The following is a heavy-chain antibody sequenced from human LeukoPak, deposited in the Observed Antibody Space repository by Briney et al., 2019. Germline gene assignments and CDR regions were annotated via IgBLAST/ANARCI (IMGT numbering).Heavy chain of an antibody. CDR1: GFTFSDQY. CDR2: IGNKANSYTT. D-gene: IGHD6-13*01. CDR3: AKSKDSSSRPDGFDI. Sequence: PGGSLRLSCAASGFTFSDQYIDWVRQAPGKGLEWVGRIGNKANSYTTEYAASVKGRFTISRDDSKNSLYLQMNSLRAEDTAVYYCAKSKDSSSRPDGFDIWGQGTMVTVSS. V-gene: IGHV3-72*01. J-gene: IGHJ3*02.